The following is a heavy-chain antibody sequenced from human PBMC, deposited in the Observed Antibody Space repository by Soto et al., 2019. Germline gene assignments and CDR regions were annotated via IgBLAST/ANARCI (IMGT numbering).Heavy chain of an antibody. J-gene: IGHJ4*02. D-gene: IGHD3-3*01. CDR1: GFTFSSHG. V-gene: IGHV3-30*03. Sequence: QVQVVESGGGVVQPGRSLRLSCAASGFTFSSHGMHWVRQAPGKGLEWVAGVSYDGSNKYYADSVKGRFTISRDNSKNTLYLQMNSLRAEDTAVYYCARGGDFWSGYCPDWGQGTLVTVSS. CDR2: VSYDGSNK. CDR3: ARGGDFWSGYCPD.